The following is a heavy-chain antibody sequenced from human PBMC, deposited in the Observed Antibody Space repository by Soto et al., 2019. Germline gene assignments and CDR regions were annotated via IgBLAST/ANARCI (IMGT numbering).Heavy chain of an antibody. CDR3: ASNAAPGNYYYYMDV. Sequence: ASVKVSCKASGYTFTSYAMHWVRQAPGQRLEWMGWINAGDGNTKYSQKFQGRVTITRDTSASTAYMELSSLRSEDTAVYYCASNAAPGNYYYYMDVWGKGTTVTVSS. CDR2: INAGDGNT. V-gene: IGHV1-3*01. CDR1: GYTFTSYA. J-gene: IGHJ6*03. D-gene: IGHD3-10*01.